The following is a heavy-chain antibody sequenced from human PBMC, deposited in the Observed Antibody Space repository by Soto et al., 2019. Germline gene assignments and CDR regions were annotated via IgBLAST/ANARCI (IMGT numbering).Heavy chain of an antibody. CDR3: ASTTYDILTGYYRPGDFDY. CDR1: GGTFSSYT. CDR2: IIPILGIA. D-gene: IGHD3-9*01. V-gene: IGHV1-69*02. Sequence: QVQLVQSGAEVKKPGSSVKVSCKASGGTFSSYTISWVRQAPGQGLEWMGRIIPILGIANYAQKFQGRVTITADKSTSTAYMALSSLRSEDTAVYYCASTTYDILTGYYRPGDFDYWGQGTLVTVSS. J-gene: IGHJ4*02.